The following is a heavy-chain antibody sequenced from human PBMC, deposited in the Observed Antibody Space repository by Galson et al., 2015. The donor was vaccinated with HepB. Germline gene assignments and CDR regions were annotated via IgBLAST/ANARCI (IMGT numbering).Heavy chain of an antibody. J-gene: IGHJ4*02. CDR2: INPNSGGT. V-gene: IGHV1-2*02. CDR3: ANSLYGDYLGGFDH. D-gene: IGHD4-17*01. CDR1: GYTFTDYY. Sequence: SVKVSCKASGYTFTDYYMHWVRQAPGQGLEWMGRINPNSGGTNYAQKFQGRVTMSRDTSITTAYVELSRLRSDDTAVYYCANSLYGDYLGGFDHWGQGTLVTVSS.